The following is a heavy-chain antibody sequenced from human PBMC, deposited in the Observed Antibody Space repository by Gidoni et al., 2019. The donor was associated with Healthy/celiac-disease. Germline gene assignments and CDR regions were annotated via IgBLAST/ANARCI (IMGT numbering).Heavy chain of an antibody. CDR3: AGAVLLWFGEFHNWFDP. D-gene: IGHD3-10*01. J-gene: IGHJ5*02. CDR2: IHHSGST. Sequence: QVQLQQWGAGLLKPSETLSLTCAVYGGSFSGYYWSWIRQPPGKGLEGIGEIHHSGSTNYTPSLKSRVTISVDTSKNQFSLKLSSVTAADTAVYYCAGAVLLWFGEFHNWFDPWGQGTLVTVSS. V-gene: IGHV4-34*01. CDR1: GGSFSGYY.